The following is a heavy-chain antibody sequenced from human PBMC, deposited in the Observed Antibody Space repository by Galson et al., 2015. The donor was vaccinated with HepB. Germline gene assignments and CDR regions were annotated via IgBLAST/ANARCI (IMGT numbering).Heavy chain of an antibody. CDR3: ARSYSDGNSGWATFGY. CDR2: INPNSGGT. V-gene: IGHV1-2*06. D-gene: IGHD4-23*01. Sequence: SVKVSCKASGYTFTGYYMHWVRQAPGQGLEWMGRINPNSGGTNYAQKFQGRVIMTRDTSISTAYMELSSLRSDDTAVYYCARSYSDGNSGWATFGYWGQGTLVTVSS. CDR1: GYTFTGYY. J-gene: IGHJ4*02.